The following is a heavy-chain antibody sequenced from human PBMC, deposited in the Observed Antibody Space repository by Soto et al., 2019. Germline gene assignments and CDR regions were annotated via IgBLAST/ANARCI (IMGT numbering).Heavy chain of an antibody. Sequence: QVQLVQSGAEVKKPGSSVKVSCKASGGTFGSYAISWVRQAPGQGLEWMGGIIPIPGTANYAQKFQGRVTIAAEESTSTAYMELSSRRSEDTAVYYCARSQGSSTSLEIYYYYYYGMDVWGQGTTVTVSS. D-gene: IGHD2-2*01. CDR1: GGTFGSYA. J-gene: IGHJ6*02. CDR2: IIPIPGTA. V-gene: IGHV1-69*01. CDR3: ARSQGSSTSLEIYYYYYYGMDV.